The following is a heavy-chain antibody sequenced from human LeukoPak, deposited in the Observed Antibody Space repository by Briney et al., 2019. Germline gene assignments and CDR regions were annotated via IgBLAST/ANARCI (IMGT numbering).Heavy chain of an antibody. CDR3: AREVVTGTYYYYYYMDV. CDR2: ISYDGSNK. V-gene: IGHV3-30*19. D-gene: IGHD1-20*01. CDR1: GFTFRSYG. J-gene: IGHJ6*03. Sequence: GGSLRLSCAASGFTFRSYGMHWVRQAPGKGLEWVAVISYDGSNKYYADSVKGRFTISRDNSKNTLYLQMNSLRAEDTAVYYCAREVVTGTYYYYYYMDVWGKGTTVTVSS.